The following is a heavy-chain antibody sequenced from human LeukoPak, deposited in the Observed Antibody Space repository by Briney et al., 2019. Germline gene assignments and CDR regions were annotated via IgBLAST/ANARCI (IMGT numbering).Heavy chain of an antibody. Sequence: GGSLRLSCAASGFTFNSYNVNWVRQAPGKGLEWVSYITRNSDTIDYADSVKGRFTMSRDNANNLLYLQMNSLRAEDTAFYHCARVTSYTGSYHGGLGYWGQGTLVTVSS. CDR3: ARVTSYTGSYHGGLGY. CDR1: GFTFNSYN. D-gene: IGHD1-26*01. V-gene: IGHV3-48*01. J-gene: IGHJ4*02. CDR2: ITRNSDTI.